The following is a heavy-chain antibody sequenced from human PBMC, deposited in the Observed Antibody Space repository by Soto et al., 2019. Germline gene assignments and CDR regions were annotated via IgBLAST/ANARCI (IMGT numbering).Heavy chain of an antibody. V-gene: IGHV1-2*02. CDR3: ARSLLGAYSSGWYEEDYGMDV. Sequence: ASVKVSCKASGYTFTGYYMHWVRQAPGQGLEWMGWINPNSGGTNYAQKFQGRVTMTRDTSISTAYMELSRLRSDDTAVYYCARSLLGAYSSGWYEEDYGMDVWGQGTTVTVSS. CDR1: GYTFTGYY. J-gene: IGHJ6*02. D-gene: IGHD6-19*01. CDR2: INPNSGGT.